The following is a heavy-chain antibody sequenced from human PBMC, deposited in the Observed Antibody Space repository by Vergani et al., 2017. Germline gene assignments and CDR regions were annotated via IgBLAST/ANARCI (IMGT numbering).Heavy chain of an antibody. J-gene: IGHJ5*02. CDR1: GGTFSSYA. Sequence: QVQLVQSGAEVKKPGSSVKVSCKASGGTFSSYAISWVRQAPGQGLEWMGGIIPIFGTANYAQKFQGRVTITADESTSTAYMELSSLRSEDTAVYYCARVXEPCCSRTSGYENWFDPWGQGTLVTVSS. D-gene: IGHD2-2*01. CDR3: ARVXEPCCSRTSGYENWFDP. CDR2: IIPIFGTA. V-gene: IGHV1-69*01.